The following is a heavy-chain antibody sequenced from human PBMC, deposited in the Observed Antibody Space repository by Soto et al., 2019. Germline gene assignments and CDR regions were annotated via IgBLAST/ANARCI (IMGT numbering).Heavy chain of an antibody. D-gene: IGHD3-22*01. CDR3: AEGGGGYYT. J-gene: IGHJ5*02. CDR2: IIPMFGTT. V-gene: IGHV1-69*13. CDR1: GGAFSSSS. Sequence: ASVKVSCKASGGAFSSSSINWARQAPGQGLEWMGGIIPMFGTTNYAQKLQGRVTLTADESTSTAYMEMTDLRSEDTAVYYCAEGGGGYYTWGQGTLVAVSS.